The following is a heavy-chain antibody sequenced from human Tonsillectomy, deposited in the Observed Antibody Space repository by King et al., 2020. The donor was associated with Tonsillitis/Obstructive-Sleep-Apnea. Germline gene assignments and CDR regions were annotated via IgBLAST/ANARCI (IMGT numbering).Heavy chain of an antibody. J-gene: IGHJ6*03. CDR2: IYSGGST. V-gene: IGHV3-53*04. D-gene: IGHD3-9*01. Sequence: VQLVESGGGLVQPGGSLRLSCAASGFTVSSNYMSWVRQAPGKGLEWVSVIYSGGSTYYADSVKGRFTISRHNSKNTLYLQMNSLRAEDTAVYYCATGLPPGYYDILTGYYKAHYYYYYMDVWGKGTTVTVSS. CDR3: ATGLPPGYYDILTGYYKAHYYYYYMDV. CDR1: GFTVSSNY.